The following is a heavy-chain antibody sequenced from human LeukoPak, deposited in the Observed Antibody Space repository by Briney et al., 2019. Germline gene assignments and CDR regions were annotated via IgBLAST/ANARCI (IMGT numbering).Heavy chain of an antibody. J-gene: IGHJ4*02. Sequence: GRSLRLSCAASGFTFSSYAMHWVRQAPGKGLEWVAVISYDGSNKYYADSVKGRFTISRDNSKNTLYLQMNSLRAEDTAVYYCARDRRIAAAGTDHFDYWGQGTLVIVSS. CDR1: GFTFSSYA. CDR2: ISYDGSNK. CDR3: ARDRRIAAAGTDHFDY. D-gene: IGHD6-13*01. V-gene: IGHV3-30-3*01.